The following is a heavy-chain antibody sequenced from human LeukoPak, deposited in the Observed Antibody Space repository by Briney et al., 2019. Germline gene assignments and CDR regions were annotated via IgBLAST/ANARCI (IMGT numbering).Heavy chain of an antibody. CDR1: GASIISDHHY. D-gene: IGHD5-12*01. CDR2: VLYTGVT. Sequence: SETLSLTCVVSGASIISDHHYWGWVRQPPGKGLEWIGNVLYTGVTYSRPSLKSQITISVDTSQNQFSLKLSSMTAADTAIYYCASWRGSRGYDYGFDSWGQGTLVTVSS. CDR3: ASWRGSRGYDYGFDS. J-gene: IGHJ4*02. V-gene: IGHV4-39*07.